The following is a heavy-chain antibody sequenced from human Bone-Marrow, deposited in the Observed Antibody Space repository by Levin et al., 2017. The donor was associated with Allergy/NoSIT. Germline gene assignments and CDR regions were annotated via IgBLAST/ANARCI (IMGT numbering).Heavy chain of an antibody. CDR1: GVTFGSYG. CDR3: AKDGHSGRQNSFYNMDV. CDR2: TSYDGGNK. D-gene: IGHD2-15*01. J-gene: IGHJ6*02. V-gene: IGHV3-30*18. Sequence: GGSLRLSCAASGVTFGSYGMHWVRQAPGKGLEWVAVTSYDGGNKYYAASVKGRFTISRDNSKNTLYLQMNSLRPEDTAVYYCAKDGHSGRQNSFYNMDVWGQGTTVTVSS.